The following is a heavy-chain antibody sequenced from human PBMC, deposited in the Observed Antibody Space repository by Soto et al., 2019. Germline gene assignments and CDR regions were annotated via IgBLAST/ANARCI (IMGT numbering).Heavy chain of an antibody. CDR1: GGSINSGDYY. Sequence: TLSLSCSVSGGSINSGDYYWSWIRQSPGKGLELIGYIYYSGSTYYNPSLKSRSTISIDTSKNKFFVDVDSVTAADTAVYYCARLYTGYEAFDXWGQGTHVTVS. V-gene: IGHV4-30-4*01. D-gene: IGHD5-12*01. CDR2: IYYSGST. J-gene: IGHJ4*02. CDR3: ARLYTGYEAFDX.